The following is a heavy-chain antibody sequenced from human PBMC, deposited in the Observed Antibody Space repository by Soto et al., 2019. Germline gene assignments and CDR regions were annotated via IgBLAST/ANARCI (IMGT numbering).Heavy chain of an antibody. D-gene: IGHD3-16*01. J-gene: IGHJ6*03. Sequence: QMQLVQSGPEVKKPGTSVKVACKASGFTFTSSAVQWVRQARGQRLEWIGWIVVGSGNTNYAQKFQERITITRDMSTSTAYMELSSLRPEDTAVYYCAAASKRSTLGALMDVWGKGTTVTVSS. V-gene: IGHV1-58*01. CDR1: GFTFTSSA. CDR2: IVVGSGNT. CDR3: AAASKRSTLGALMDV.